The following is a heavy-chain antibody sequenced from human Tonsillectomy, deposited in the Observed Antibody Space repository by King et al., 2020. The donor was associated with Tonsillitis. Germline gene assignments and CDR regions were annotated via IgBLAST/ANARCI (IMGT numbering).Heavy chain of an antibody. CDR2: FDPEDGQT. V-gene: IGHV1-24*01. CDR1: GYTLSELS. Sequence: QLVQSGAEVRKPGASVKVSCKVSGYTLSELSIHWVRQAPGKGLEWMGGFDPEDGQTIYARRFQGRVTMTEDTSTDTAYMELSSLRSEDTAVYYCATVGPTMVARGAMDVWGQGTTVTVSS. D-gene: IGHD3-10*01. CDR3: ATVGPTMVARGAMDV. J-gene: IGHJ6*02.